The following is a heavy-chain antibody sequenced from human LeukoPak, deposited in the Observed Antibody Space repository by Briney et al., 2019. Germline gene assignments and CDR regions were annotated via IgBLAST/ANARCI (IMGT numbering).Heavy chain of an antibody. V-gene: IGHV4-34*01. Sequence: SETLSLTCAVYGGSFSGYYWSWIRQPPGKGLEWIGEINHSGSTNYNPSLKSRVTISVDTPKNQFSLKLSSVTAADTAVYYCARQKGGLRYFDWLSAPFDYWGQGTLVTVSS. CDR1: GGSFSGYY. CDR2: INHSGST. D-gene: IGHD3-9*01. J-gene: IGHJ4*02. CDR3: ARQKGGLRYFDWLSAPFDY.